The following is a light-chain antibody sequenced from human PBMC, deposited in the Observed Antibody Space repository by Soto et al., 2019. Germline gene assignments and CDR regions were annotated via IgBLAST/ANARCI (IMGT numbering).Light chain of an antibody. CDR1: SSNIGSNT. Sequence: QSVLTQPPSASGTPGQRVTISCSGSSSNIGSNTVNWFQQLPGTAPKLLIYSNNQRPSGVPDRFSGSKSGTSASLAISGLQAEDEADYYCSSYTTSGTWVFGGGTKLTVL. V-gene: IGLV1-44*01. J-gene: IGLJ3*02. CDR2: SNN. CDR3: SSYTTSGTWV.